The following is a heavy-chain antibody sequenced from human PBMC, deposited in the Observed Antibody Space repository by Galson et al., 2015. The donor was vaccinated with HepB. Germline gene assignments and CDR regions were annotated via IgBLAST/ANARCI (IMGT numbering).Heavy chain of an antibody. V-gene: IGHV3-74*01. Sequence: SLRLSCAASGFTFNNYWMHWVRQAPGKGLVWVSRINNDGSRTSYADSVKGRFTISRDNARNTLYLQMNSLSADDTAVYYCARGTTSSWTGGALDVWGQGTVVTVSS. CDR3: ARGTTSSWTGGALDV. D-gene: IGHD6-13*01. J-gene: IGHJ3*01. CDR1: GFTFNNYW. CDR2: INNDGSRT.